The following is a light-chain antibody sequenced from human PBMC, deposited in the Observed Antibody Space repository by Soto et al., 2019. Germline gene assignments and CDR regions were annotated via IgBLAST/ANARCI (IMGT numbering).Light chain of an antibody. V-gene: IGKV3-15*01. CDR1: QSISSS. J-gene: IGKJ1*01. Sequence: IMLTQSPGTLYFSTGQRGALSCRASQSISSSSLAWYQQKPGQAPRLLIYGASTRATGIPARFSGSGSGTEFTLTISSLQSEDFTVYYCQQYNNWPRTFCQGTKVDIK. CDR2: GAS. CDR3: QQYNNWPRT.